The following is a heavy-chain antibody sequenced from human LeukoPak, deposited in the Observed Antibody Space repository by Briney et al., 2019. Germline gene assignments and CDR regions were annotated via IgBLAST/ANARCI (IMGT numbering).Heavy chain of an antibody. CDR1: GFTFSSYE. D-gene: IGHD3-22*01. J-gene: IGHJ4*02. CDR3: ARDRHKYNYDGSGCPPY. Sequence: GGSLRLSCAASGFTFSSYEMNWVRQAPGKGLEWVSYISSSGSTIYYADSVKGRFTISRDNAKNSVYLQMDSLRAEDTAVYYCARDRHKYNYDGSGCPPYWGQGTLVTVSS. CDR2: ISSSGSTI. V-gene: IGHV3-48*03.